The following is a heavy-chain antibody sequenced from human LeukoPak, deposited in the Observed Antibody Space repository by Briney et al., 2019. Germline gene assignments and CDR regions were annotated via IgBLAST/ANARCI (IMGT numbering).Heavy chain of an antibody. V-gene: IGHV5-51*01. Sequence: GESLKISCKGSGYSFTSYWNGWVRQMPGKGLEWMGIIYPGDSDTRYSPSFQGQVTISADKSISTAYLQWSSLKASDTAMYYCARPGVRRSSRYVMGDDYYYGMDVWGQGTTVTVSS. J-gene: IGHJ6*02. CDR1: GYSFTSYW. CDR2: IYPGDSDT. D-gene: IGHD6-13*01. CDR3: ARPGVRRSSRYVMGDDYYYGMDV.